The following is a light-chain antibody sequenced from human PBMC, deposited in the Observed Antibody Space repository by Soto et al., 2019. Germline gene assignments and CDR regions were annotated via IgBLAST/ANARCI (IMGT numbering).Light chain of an antibody. CDR2: DVI. CDR3: CSYAGSYSPPYV. J-gene: IGLJ1*01. V-gene: IGLV2-11*01. Sequence: QSALTQPRSVSGSPGQSVTISCTGTSSDVGGYYYVSWYQQHPGKAPKVMIYDVIKRPSGVPDRFSGSKSGNTASLTISGLQAEDEADYCCCSYAGSYSPPYVLGTGTKVTVL. CDR1: SSDVGGYYY.